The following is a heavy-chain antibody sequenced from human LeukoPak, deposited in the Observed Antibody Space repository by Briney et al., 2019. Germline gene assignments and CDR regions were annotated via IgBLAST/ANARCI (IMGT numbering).Heavy chain of an antibody. V-gene: IGHV3-21*01. J-gene: IGHJ4*02. CDR2: ISSSSSYI. Sequence: PGGSLRLSCAASRFTFSSYAMNWVRQAPGKGLEWVSSISSSSSYIYYADSVKGRFTISRDNAKNSLYLQMNSLRAEDTAVYYCASALYGGNSFDYWGQGTLVTVSS. D-gene: IGHD4-23*01. CDR3: ASALYGGNSFDY. CDR1: RFTFSSYA.